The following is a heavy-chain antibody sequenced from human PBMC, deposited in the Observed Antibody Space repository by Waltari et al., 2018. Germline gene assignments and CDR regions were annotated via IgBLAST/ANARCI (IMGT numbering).Heavy chain of an antibody. J-gene: IGHJ6*02. CDR3: HRSESYGMDV. CDR1: GGPIISDL. CDR2: ISNSGST. V-gene: IGHV4-59*01. Sequence: QVQLQESGPGLVKPSETLCLTCSVSGGPIISDLWSWIRQSPGEGREWIGYISNSGSTHYNPSLESRVTISVDTSRTRFSLRLSSVTAADTAVYYCHRSESYGMDVWGPGTTVTVSS.